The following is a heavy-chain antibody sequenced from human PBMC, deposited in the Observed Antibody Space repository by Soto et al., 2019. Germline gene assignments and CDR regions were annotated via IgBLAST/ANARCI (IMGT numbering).Heavy chain of an antibody. V-gene: IGHV3-30*19. J-gene: IGHJ6*02. CDR3: AREEGYSSGWYYYYYYGMDV. CDR1: GFTFSSYG. Sequence: GGSLRLSCAASGFTFSSYGMHWVRQAPGKGLEWVAVISYDGSNKYYADSVKGRFTISRDNSKNTLYLQMNSLRAEDTAVYYCAREEGYSSGWYYYYYYGMDVWGQGTTVTVSS. CDR2: ISYDGSNK. D-gene: IGHD6-19*01.